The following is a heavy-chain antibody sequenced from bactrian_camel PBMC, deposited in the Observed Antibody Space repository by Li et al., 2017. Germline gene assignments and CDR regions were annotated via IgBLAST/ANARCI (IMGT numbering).Heavy chain of an antibody. V-gene: IGHV3S42*01. J-gene: IGHJ6*01. Sequence: VQLVESGGGLVQPGGSLRLSCAASGFTISSRAMSWVRQAPGKGLEWVSGISNDGGVTGYADSVKGRFTISRDNAQNTLYLQLNSLKTDDTAMYYCAKDRYGGSFYGADFGYWGQGTQVTVS. D-gene: IGHD6*01. CDR3: AKDRYGGSFYGADFGY. CDR2: ISNDGGVT. CDR1: GFTISSRA.